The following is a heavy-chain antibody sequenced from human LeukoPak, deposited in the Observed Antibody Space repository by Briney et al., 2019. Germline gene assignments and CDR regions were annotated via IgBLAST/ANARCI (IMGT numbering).Heavy chain of an antibody. CDR1: GFTFSNAW. V-gene: IGHV3-15*07. D-gene: IGHD6-13*01. J-gene: IGHJ4*02. Sequence: GGSLRLSWAASGFTFSNAWMNWVRQAPGKGLEWVGRIKSKTDGGTTDYAAPVKGRFTISRDDSKNTLYLQMNSLKTEDTVVYYCTTDLGYSSSDFDYWGQGTLVTVSS. CDR3: TTDLGYSSSDFDY. CDR2: IKSKTDGGTT.